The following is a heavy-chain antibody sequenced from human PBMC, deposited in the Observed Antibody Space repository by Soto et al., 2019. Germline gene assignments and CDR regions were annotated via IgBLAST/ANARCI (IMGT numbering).Heavy chain of an antibody. Sequence: GALRLFCATPGFTFNNYSLNWVRPAPGKGLEWVSSISGTGGSTFYAGSAKGRFTISRDNSKNTLFLQMTSLRAEDTAVYYCGKGNSKWGTGDAFDIWGQGTMVTVSS. D-gene: IGHD7-27*01. J-gene: IGHJ3*02. CDR2: ISGTGGST. V-gene: IGHV3-23*01. CDR3: GKGNSKWGTGDAFDI. CDR1: GFTFNNYS.